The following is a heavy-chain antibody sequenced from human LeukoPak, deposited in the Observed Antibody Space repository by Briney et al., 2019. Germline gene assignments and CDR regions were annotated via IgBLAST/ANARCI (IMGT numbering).Heavy chain of an antibody. D-gene: IGHD2-21*01. V-gene: IGHV3-23*01. CDR3: ATLAVIAAGH. CDR1: GCTFSTFG. CDR2: ISGSGVNT. J-gene: IGHJ4*02. Sequence: GRSLRLSCAASGCTFSTFGMSCVRQSPGKGLEWVSSISGSGVNTYYADSVKGRFTISRDNSKNTLYMQMNSLRAEDTAVYYCATLAVIAAGHWGQGTLVTVSS.